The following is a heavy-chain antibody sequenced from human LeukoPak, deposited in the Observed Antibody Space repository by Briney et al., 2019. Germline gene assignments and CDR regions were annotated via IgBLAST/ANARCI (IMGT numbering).Heavy chain of an antibody. J-gene: IGHJ4*02. CDR2: IKQDGSVK. CDR1: GFTFSSYW. V-gene: IGHV3-7*02. CDR3: ARASGYPNYYFDS. Sequence: GGSLRLSCVASGFTFSSYWMSWVRQAPGKGLEWVGNIKQDGSVKYYVDSEKGRFTISRDNAKYSVFLQMDSLRDEDTAVYYCARASGYPNYYFDSWGQGNLVTVSS. D-gene: IGHD3-22*01.